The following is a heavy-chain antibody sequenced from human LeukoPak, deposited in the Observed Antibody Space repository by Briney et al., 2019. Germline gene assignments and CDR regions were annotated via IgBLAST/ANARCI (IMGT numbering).Heavy chain of an antibody. CDR2: IYYSGST. J-gene: IGHJ3*02. V-gene: IGHV4-59*01. CDR3: ARVPWIQLWLHAFDI. CDR1: GGSISSYY. Sequence: SETLSLTCTVSGGSISSYYWSWIRQPPGKGLEWIGYIYYSGSTNYNPSLKSRVTISVDTSKSQFSLKLSSVTAADTAVYYCARVPWIQLWLHAFDIWGQETMVTVSS. D-gene: IGHD5-18*01.